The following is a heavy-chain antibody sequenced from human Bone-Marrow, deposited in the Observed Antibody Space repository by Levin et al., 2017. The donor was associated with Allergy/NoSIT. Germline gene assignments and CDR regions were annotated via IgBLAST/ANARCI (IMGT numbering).Heavy chain of an antibody. CDR3: ARDWLLAAAGSSSGWYVDLGYYYYYYGMDV. J-gene: IGHJ6*02. CDR1: GGSFSGYY. Sequence: GSLRLSCAVYGGSFSGYYWSWIRQPPGKGLEWIGEINHSGSTNYNPSLKSRVTISVDTSKNQFSLKLSSVTAADTAVYYCARDWLLAAAGSSSGWYVDLGYYYYYYGMDVWGQGTTVTVSS. V-gene: IGHV4-34*01. CDR2: INHSGST. D-gene: IGHD6-19*01.